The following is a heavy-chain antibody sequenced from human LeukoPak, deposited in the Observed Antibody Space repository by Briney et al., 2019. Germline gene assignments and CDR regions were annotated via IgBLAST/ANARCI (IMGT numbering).Heavy chain of an antibody. J-gene: IGHJ3*02. CDR1: GFTFSSYA. Sequence: GGSLRLSCAASGFTFSSYAMSRVRQAPGKGLEWVSAISGSGGSTYYADSVKGRFTISRDNSKNTLYLQMSSLRAEDTAVYYCVKESGFMVAPNSAFDIWGQGTMVTVSS. V-gene: IGHV3-23*01. CDR2: ISGSGGST. D-gene: IGHD4/OR15-4a*01. CDR3: VKESGFMVAPNSAFDI.